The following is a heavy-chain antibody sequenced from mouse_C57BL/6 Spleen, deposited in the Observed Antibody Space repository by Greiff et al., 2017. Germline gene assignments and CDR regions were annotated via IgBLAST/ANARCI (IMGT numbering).Heavy chain of an antibody. CDR2: INPYNGDT. CDR1: GYSFTGYF. Sequence: EVKLVESGPELVKPGDSVKISCKASGYSFTGYFMNWVMQSHGKSLEWIGRINPYNGDTFYNQKFKGKATLTVDKSSSTAHMELRSLTSEDSAVYYCARSSSRSYWYFDVWGTGTTVTVSS. J-gene: IGHJ1*03. V-gene: IGHV1-20*01. CDR3: ARSSSRSYWYFDV. D-gene: IGHD1-1*01.